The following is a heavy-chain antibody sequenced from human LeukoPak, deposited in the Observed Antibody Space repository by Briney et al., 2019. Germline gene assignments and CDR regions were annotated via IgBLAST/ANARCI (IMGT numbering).Heavy chain of an antibody. V-gene: IGHV1-69*13. CDR3: ARDRHIAAAVYYYYMDV. CDR1: GGTFTSYA. Sequence: SVKVSCKASGGTFTSYAISWVRQAPGQGLEWMGGIIPIFGTANYAQKFQGRVTITADESTSTAYMELSSLRSEDTAVYYCARDRHIAAAVYYYYMDVWGKGTPVTVSS. CDR2: IIPIFGTA. J-gene: IGHJ6*03. D-gene: IGHD6-13*01.